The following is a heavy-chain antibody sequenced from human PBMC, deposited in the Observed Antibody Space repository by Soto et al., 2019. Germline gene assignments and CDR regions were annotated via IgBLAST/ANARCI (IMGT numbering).Heavy chain of an antibody. CDR2: INRYGSST. J-gene: IGHJ3*02. D-gene: IGHD3-22*01. V-gene: IGHV3-74*01. CDR1: GFTFSSYW. CDR3: ASGGDSSDCDSSGYPAAFDI. Sequence: EVQLVESGGGLVQPGGSQRLSCEGSGFTFSSYWMHWVRQAPGKGLVWVSSINRYGSSTSYADSVKGRFTISRDNAKNKVYLQMNSLRAEDTAVYYCASGGDSSDCDSSGYPAAFDIWGQGTMVTVSS.